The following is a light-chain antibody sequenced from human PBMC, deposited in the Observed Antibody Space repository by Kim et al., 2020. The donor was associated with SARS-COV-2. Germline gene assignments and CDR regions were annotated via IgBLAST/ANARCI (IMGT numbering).Light chain of an antibody. CDR3: CSYAGSSSWV. J-gene: IGLJ3*02. CDR1: SSDVGNYDL. V-gene: IGLV2-23*02. CDR2: DVT. Sequence: QSALTQPASLSGSPGQSITISCTGTSSDVGNYDLVSWYQQHPGTVPKLMIYDVTKRPSGVSNRFSGSKSGNTASLTISGLQTEDEADYYCCSYAGSSSWVFGGGTQLTVL.